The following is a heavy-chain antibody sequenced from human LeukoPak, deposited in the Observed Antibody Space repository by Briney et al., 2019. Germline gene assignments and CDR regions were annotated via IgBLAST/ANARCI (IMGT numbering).Heavy chain of an antibody. CDR3: ARVSYDFWSGYRYYFDY. V-gene: IGHV3-66*01. D-gene: IGHD3-3*01. CDR1: GFTVNNNY. Sequence: GGSLRLSCAASGFTVNNNYMSWVRQAPGKGLEWVSFIDSGDNTYYADSVKGRFTISRDNSKNTLYLQMNSLRAEDTAVYNCARVSYDFWSGYRYYFDYWGQGTLVTVSS. J-gene: IGHJ4*02. CDR2: IDSGDNT.